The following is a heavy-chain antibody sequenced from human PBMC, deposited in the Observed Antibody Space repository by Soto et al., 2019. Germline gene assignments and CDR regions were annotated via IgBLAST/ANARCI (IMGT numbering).Heavy chain of an antibody. CDR2: INPNSGGT. J-gene: IGHJ4*02. CDR3: ARVNVVVVAATREYYFDY. Sequence: ASVKVSCQASGYTFTGYHMHWVRQAPGQGLEWMGWINPNSGGTNYAQKLQGRVTMTRDTSSSTAYMELSRLRSDDTAVYYCARVNVVVVAATREYYFDYWGQGTLVTVSS. V-gene: IGHV1-2*02. D-gene: IGHD2-15*01. CDR1: GYTFTGYH.